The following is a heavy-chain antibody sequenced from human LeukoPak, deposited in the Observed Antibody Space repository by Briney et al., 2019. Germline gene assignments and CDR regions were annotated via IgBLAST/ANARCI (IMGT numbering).Heavy chain of an antibody. Sequence: PSETLSRTCAVYGGSCSGYYWSWIRQPPGKGLEWIGEINHSGSTNYNPSLKSRVTMSVDTSKNQFSLKLSSVTAADTAVYYCAREGLSRPGSYELHNWGQGTLVTVSS. V-gene: IGHV4-34*01. CDR1: GGSCSGYY. J-gene: IGHJ4*02. CDR3: AREGLSRPGSYELHN. D-gene: IGHD1-26*01. CDR2: INHSGST.